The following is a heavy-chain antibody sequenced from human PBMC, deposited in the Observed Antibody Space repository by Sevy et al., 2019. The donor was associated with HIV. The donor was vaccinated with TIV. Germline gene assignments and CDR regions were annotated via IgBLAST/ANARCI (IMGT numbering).Heavy chain of an antibody. CDR1: GFSFSSYG. V-gene: IGHV3-23*01. CDR2: ISGSGGST. D-gene: IGHD3-10*01. J-gene: IGHJ4*02. Sequence: GGSLRLSCAASGFSFSSYGTSWVRQTPGQGLEWVSAISGSGGSTYYADSVKGRFTISRDNSKNTLYLQVISLRAEDTAVYYCAKGGFTMVRGVFDYWGQGTLVTVSS. CDR3: AKGGFTMVRGVFDY.